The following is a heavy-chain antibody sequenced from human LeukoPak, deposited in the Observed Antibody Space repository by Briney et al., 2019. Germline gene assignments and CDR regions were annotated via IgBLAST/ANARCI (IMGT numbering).Heavy chain of an antibody. CDR2: INHSGST. CDR1: GGSFSGYY. J-gene: IGHJ4*02. D-gene: IGHD6-6*01. Sequence: SETLSLTCAVYGGSFSGYYWGWIRQPPGKGLEWIGEINHSGSTNYNPSLKSRVTISVDTSKNQFSLKLSSVTAADTAVYYCARGRAARRPFDYWGQGTLVTVSS. V-gene: IGHV4-34*01. CDR3: ARGRAARRPFDY.